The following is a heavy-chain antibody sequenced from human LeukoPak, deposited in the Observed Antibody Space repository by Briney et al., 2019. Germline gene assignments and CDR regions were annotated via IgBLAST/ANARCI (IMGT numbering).Heavy chain of an antibody. J-gene: IGHJ4*02. Sequence: SETLSRTCTVSGGSSSSSSYCGGWILQPPGKWLEWIGSIYYSGSTNYNPSLKSRVTISVDTSKNQFSLKLSSVTAADTAVYYCARLSGSYRGALAYWGQGTLVTVSS. CDR1: GGSSSSSSYC. V-gene: IGHV4-39*01. D-gene: IGHD1-26*01. CDR3: ARLSGSYRGALAY. CDR2: IYYSGST.